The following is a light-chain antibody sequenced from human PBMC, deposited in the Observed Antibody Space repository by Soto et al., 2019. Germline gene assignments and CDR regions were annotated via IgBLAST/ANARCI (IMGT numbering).Light chain of an antibody. V-gene: IGKV3D-15*01. J-gene: IGKJ1*01. Sequence: EIVMTQSPATLSVSPGERATLSCRASQSVGSYLAWYQQKPGQAPRLLIYGISSRATGVPDRFSGSGSGTDFTLTISSLQPEDFATYYCQQSYSSPPTFGQGTKVDIK. CDR2: GIS. CDR3: QQSYSSPPT. CDR1: QSVGSY.